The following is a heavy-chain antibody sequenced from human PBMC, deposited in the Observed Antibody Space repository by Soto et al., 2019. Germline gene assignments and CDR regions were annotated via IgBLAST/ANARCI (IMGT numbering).Heavy chain of an antibody. CDR1: GFTFSSYA. CDR3: ARDRSYYDSSGYYGGQYYYYGMDV. Sequence: GGSLRLSCAASGFTFSSYAMHWVRQAPGKGLEWVAVISYDGSNKYYADSVKGRFTISRDNSKNTLYLQMNSLRAEDTAVYYCARDRSYYDSSGYYGGQYYYYGMDVWGQGTTVTVSS. CDR2: ISYDGSNK. V-gene: IGHV3-30-3*01. D-gene: IGHD3-22*01. J-gene: IGHJ6*02.